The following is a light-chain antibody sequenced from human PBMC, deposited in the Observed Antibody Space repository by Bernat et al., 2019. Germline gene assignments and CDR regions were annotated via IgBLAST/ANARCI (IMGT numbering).Light chain of an antibody. CDR3: ETWDSNTRV. J-gene: IGLJ3*02. CDR1: SGHSGYT. V-gene: IGLV4-60*03. Sequence: QPVLTQSSSASASLGSSVKLTCTLSSGHSGYTIAWHQQQPGKAPRYLMKLEGSGSYNKGSGVPDRFSGSSSGADRYLTITNLQSEDEVEYYCETWDSNTRVFGGGTKLTVL. CDR2: LEGSGSY.